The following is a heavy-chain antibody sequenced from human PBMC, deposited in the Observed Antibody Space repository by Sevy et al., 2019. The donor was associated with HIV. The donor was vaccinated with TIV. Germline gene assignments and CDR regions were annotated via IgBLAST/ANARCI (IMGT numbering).Heavy chain of an antibody. D-gene: IGHD5-12*01. V-gene: IGHV1-2*02. CDR3: AREWYSGYDSVFDY. J-gene: IGHJ4*02. CDR2: INPNSGGT. Sequence: ASVKVSCKASGYTFTGYSMHWVRQAPGQGLEWMGWINPNSGGTNYAQKFQGRVTMTRDTSISTAYMELSRLRSDDTAVYYCAREWYSGYDSVFDYWGQGTLVTVSS. CDR1: GYTFTGYS.